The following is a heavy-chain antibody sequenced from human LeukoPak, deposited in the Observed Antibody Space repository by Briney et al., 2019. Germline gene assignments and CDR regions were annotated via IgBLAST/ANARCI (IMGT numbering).Heavy chain of an antibody. CDR3: AKDPRGYYDYVWGSYRYGWYFDL. V-gene: IGHV3-23*01. D-gene: IGHD3-16*02. Sequence: GGSLRLSCAASGFTFSSYAMSWVRQAPGKGLEWVSAISGSGGSTYYADSVRGRFTISRDNSKNTLYLQMNSLRAEDTAVYYCAKDPRGYYDYVWGSYRYGWYFDLWGRGTLVTVSS. J-gene: IGHJ2*01. CDR1: GFTFSSYA. CDR2: ISGSGGST.